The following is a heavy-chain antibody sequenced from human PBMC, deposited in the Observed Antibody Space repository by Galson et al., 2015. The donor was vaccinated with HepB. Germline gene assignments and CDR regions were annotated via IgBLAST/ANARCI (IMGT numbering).Heavy chain of an antibody. D-gene: IGHD2-15*01. CDR3: ATSTKWSGYFDY. CDR1: GFTFSGYA. CDR2: ISSGSSNV. V-gene: IGHV3-23*03. Sequence: SLRLSCAASGFTFSGYAMSWVRQTPGKGLEYIAYISSGSSNVYYAASVKGRFTISRDNSKNTVYLQMNSLRGEDTAVYYCATSTKWSGYFDYWGRGTLVTVSS. J-gene: IGHJ4*02.